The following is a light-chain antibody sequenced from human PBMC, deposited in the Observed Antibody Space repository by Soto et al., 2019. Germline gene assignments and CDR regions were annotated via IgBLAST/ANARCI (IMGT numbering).Light chain of an antibody. CDR3: AEWDGSLSGLL. V-gene: IGLV1-44*01. CDR1: SSNIGSNP. CDR2: NNN. Sequence: QSVLTQPPSASGTPGQRVTISCSGSSSNIGSNPVHWYQQLPGTAPKLLIHNNNQQPSVVPDRFSCSKSDTSASLTISCLHYEDAADYYCAEWDGSLSGLLFGAGTKLTVL. J-gene: IGLJ2*01.